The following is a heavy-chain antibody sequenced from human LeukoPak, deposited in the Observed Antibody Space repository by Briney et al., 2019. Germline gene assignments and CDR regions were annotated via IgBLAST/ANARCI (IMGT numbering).Heavy chain of an antibody. CDR2: ISYDGNTK. D-gene: IGHD2-2*01. Sequence: GGSLRLSCAASGFTLSNFGMHWVRQAPGKGLEWVAGISYDGNTKDYADSVKGRITISRDNSKNTLNLQMNSLRAEDTAVYYCARMGCSSTSCYATYYYYYMDVWGKGTTVTISS. J-gene: IGHJ6*03. CDR1: GFTLSNFG. CDR3: ARMGCSSTSCYATYYYYYMDV. V-gene: IGHV3-30*03.